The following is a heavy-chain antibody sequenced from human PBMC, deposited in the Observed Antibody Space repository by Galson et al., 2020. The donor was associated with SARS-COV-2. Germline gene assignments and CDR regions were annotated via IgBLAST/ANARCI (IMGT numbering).Heavy chain of an antibody. CDR3: ARGYDILTGYLYVDY. J-gene: IGHJ4*02. CDR2: ISYDGSNK. Sequence: TGGSLRLSCAASGFTFSSYAMHWVRQAPGKGLEWVAVISYDGSNKYYADSVKGRFTISRDNSTNTLYLQMNSLRAEDTAVYYCARGYDILTGYLYVDYGGQGTLVTVS. CDR1: GFTFSSYA. V-gene: IGHV3-30-3*01. D-gene: IGHD3-9*01.